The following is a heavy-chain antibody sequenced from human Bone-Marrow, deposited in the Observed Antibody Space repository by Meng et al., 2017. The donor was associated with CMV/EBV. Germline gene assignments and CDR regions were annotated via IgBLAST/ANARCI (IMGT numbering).Heavy chain of an antibody. CDR3: ARPPYYSDSSTYHRSDYFYY. J-gene: IGHJ4*02. CDR1: GESFSGYY. Sequence: SETLSLTCAVYGESFSGYYWTWIRQPPGMGLEWIGEINHSGSTNYNPSLKSRVTMSVDTSKNQFSLRLSSVTAADTAVYFCARPPYYSDSSTYHRSDYFYYWGRGTLVTVSS. V-gene: IGHV4-34*01. D-gene: IGHD3-22*01. CDR2: INHSGST.